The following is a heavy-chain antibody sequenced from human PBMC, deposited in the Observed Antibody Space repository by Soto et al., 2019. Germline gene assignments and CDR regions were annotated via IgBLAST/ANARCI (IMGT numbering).Heavy chain of an antibody. CDR3: AKDISGRQGWGMDV. CDR2: ISWNSGSI. V-gene: IGHV3-9*01. CDR1: GFTFDDYA. J-gene: IGHJ6*02. D-gene: IGHD1-26*01. Sequence: EVQLVESGGGLVQPGRSLRLSCAASGFTFDDYAMHWVRQAQGKGLEWVSGISWNSGSIGYADSVKGRFTISRDNAKNSLYLQMNSLRAEDTALYYCAKDISGRQGWGMDVWGQGTTVTVSS.